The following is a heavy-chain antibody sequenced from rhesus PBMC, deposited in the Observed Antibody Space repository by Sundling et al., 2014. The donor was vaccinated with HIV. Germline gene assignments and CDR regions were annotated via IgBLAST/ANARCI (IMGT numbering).Heavy chain of an antibody. D-gene: IGHD2-39*02. CDR3: AIRRAVVSSGGFDV. CDR2: INGNSGST. Sequence: QVQLQESGPGLVKPSETLSLTCSVSGASINSYLWNWIRQPPGKGLEWIGEINGNSGSTNYNPSLESRVTISTDTSNNQFSLNLNSVTAADTAVYYCAIRRAVVSSGGFDVWGPGVFVTVSS. J-gene: IGHJ5-1*01. V-gene: IGHV4-80*01. CDR1: GASINSYL.